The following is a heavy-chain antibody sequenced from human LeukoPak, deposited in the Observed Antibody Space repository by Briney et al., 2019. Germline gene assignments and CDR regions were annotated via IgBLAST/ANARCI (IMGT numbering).Heavy chain of an antibody. J-gene: IGHJ4*02. CDR3: AKSKGSGYDWDY. Sequence: GSLRLSCAASGFTFSSYAMSWVRQAPGKGLEWVSAISGSGGSTYYADSVKGRFTISRDNSKNTLYLRMNSLRAEDTAVYYCAKSKGSGYDWDYWGQGTLVTVSS. CDR1: GFTFSSYA. CDR2: ISGSGGST. D-gene: IGHD5-12*01. V-gene: IGHV3-23*01.